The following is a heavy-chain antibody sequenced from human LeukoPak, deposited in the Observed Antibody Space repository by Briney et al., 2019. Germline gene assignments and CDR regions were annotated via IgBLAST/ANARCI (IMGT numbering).Heavy chain of an antibody. D-gene: IGHD3-16*01. V-gene: IGHV3-7*01. J-gene: IGHJ3*02. CDR2: IKQDGSEK. Sequence: PGGSLRLSCAASGFTFSSYSMNWVRQAPGKGLEWVANIKQDGSEKYYVDSVKGRFTISRDNAKNSLYLQMNSLRAEDTAVYYCAREMTDYYDYVWGSYSDAFDIWGQGTLVTVSS. CDR1: GFTFSSYS. CDR3: AREMTDYYDYVWGSYSDAFDI.